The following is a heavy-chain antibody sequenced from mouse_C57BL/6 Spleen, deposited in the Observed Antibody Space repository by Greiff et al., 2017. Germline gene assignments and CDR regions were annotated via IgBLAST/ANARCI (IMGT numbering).Heavy chain of an antibody. J-gene: IGHJ3*01. Sequence: QVQLQQPGAELVKPGASVKMSCKASGYTFTSYWITWVKQRPGQGLEWIGDIYPGSGSPNYNEKFKSKATLTVDPYSSTAYMQLSNRTSEDSAVYYCARFYYDYPFAYWGQGTLVTVSA. D-gene: IGHD2-4*01. V-gene: IGHV1-55*01. CDR3: ARFYYDYPFAY. CDR2: IYPGSGSP. CDR1: GYTFTSYW.